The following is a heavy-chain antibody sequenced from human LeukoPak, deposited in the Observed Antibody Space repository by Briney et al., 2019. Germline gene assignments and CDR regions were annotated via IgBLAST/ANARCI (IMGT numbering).Heavy chain of an antibody. CDR3: ASVPPTVGSSDI. J-gene: IGHJ3*02. Sequence: GGPLRLSCAASGFTFSSYWMSWVRQAPGKGLEWVANIKEDGNEKYYVDSVKGRFTISRDNAKNSLYLQMSSLRAEDTAVYYCASVPPTVGSSDIWGQGTMVTVSS. D-gene: IGHD5/OR15-5a*01. V-gene: IGHV3-7*01. CDR2: IKEDGNEK. CDR1: GFTFSSYW.